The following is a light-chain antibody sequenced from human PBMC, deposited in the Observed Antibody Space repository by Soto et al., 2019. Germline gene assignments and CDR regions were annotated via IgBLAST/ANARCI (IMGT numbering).Light chain of an antibody. CDR2: EVS. V-gene: IGLV2-14*01. Sequence: QSVVTQPASVSGSPGQSITISCTGTSSDVGGYHYVSWYQLLPGKAPKLILFEVSIRPSGVSYRFSGSKSGNTASLTISGLQAEDEADYFCSSYSISTAYLFGTGTKLTVL. J-gene: IGLJ2*01. CDR3: SSYSISTAYL. CDR1: SSDVGGYHY.